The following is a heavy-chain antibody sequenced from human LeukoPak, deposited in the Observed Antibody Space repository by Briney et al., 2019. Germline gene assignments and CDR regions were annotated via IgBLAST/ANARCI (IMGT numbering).Heavy chain of an antibody. Sequence: GASLKVSCKASGYTFTGYYMHWVRQAPGRGLVWMGWINPNSGGTNYAQKFQGRVTMTRDKSIITAYMELSRLRSDGTAVYYCARAAVAGDYFDYWGQGTLVTVSS. CDR2: INPNSGGT. V-gene: IGHV1-2*02. D-gene: IGHD6-19*01. J-gene: IGHJ4*02. CDR1: GYTFTGYY. CDR3: ARAAVAGDYFDY.